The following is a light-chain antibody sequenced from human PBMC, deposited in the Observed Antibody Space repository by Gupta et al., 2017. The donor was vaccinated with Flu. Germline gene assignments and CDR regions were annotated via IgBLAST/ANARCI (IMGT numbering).Light chain of an antibody. J-gene: IGLJ1*01. CDR1: STDVGGCKY. CDR3: GSETRNTTTYV. CDR2: EVS. Sequence: ITSTSTATSTDVGGCKYVFWFQPHPGEGPKRLIYEVSSRRSGVADRFSGSKSGTTASLTIPGLQAADEADYYWGSETRNTTTYVFGTGTKVTVL. V-gene: IGLV2-14*01.